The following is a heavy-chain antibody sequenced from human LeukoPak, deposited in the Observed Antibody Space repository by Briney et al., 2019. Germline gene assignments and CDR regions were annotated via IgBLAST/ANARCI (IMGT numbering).Heavy chain of an antibody. CDR3: ATDMRGGSSSSPA. J-gene: IGHJ5*02. CDR2: IKQDGSEK. Sequence: PGGSLRLSCAASGFTFSSYWMSSVRQAPGKGLEWVANIKQDGSEKYYVDSVKGRFTISRDNAKNSLYLQMNSLRAEDTAVYYCATDMRGGSSSSPAWGQGTLVTVSS. V-gene: IGHV3-7*01. D-gene: IGHD6-6*01. CDR1: GFTFSSYW.